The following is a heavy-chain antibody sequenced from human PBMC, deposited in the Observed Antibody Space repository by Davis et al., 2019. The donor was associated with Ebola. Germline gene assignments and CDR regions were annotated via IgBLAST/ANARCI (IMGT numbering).Heavy chain of an antibody. CDR1: GFTFSGSA. D-gene: IGHD4-23*01. CDR3: AYGGNSGY. J-gene: IGHJ4*02. V-gene: IGHV3-73*01. Sequence: GGSLRLSCAASGFTFSGSAMHWVRQASGKGLEWVGRIRSKANSYATAYAASVKGKFTISRDDSKNTAYLQMNSLKTEDTAVYYCAYGGNSGYWGQGTLITVSS. CDR2: IRSKANSYAT.